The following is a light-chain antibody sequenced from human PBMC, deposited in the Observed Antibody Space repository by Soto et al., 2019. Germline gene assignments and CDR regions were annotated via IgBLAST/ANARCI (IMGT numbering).Light chain of an antibody. CDR2: EVT. J-gene: IGLJ1*01. Sequence: QSALAQPASVSGSPGQSIKISCTGASSDVGGYDFGSWYQDHPGTPPKLIIYEVTHRPSGVSHRFSGSKSASTASLTISGLQVEDEADYFCGSYSSTTTREVFGTGTKVTVL. V-gene: IGLV2-14*01. CDR1: SSDVGGYDF. CDR3: GSYSSTTTREV.